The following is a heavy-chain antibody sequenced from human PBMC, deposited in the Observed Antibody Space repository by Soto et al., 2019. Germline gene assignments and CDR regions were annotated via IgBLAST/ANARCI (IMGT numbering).Heavy chain of an antibody. CDR1: GFTFSSYG. CDR3: ARDGYGSGSYYIDY. Sequence: QVQLVESGGGVVQPGRSLRLSCAASGFTFSSYGMHWVRQAPGKGLEWVAVIWYDGSNKYYADSVKGRFTISRDNSKNTLYLQMNSLRAEDTAVYYCARDGYGSGSYYIDYWGQGTLVNVSS. CDR2: IWYDGSNK. D-gene: IGHD3-10*01. J-gene: IGHJ4*02. V-gene: IGHV3-33*01.